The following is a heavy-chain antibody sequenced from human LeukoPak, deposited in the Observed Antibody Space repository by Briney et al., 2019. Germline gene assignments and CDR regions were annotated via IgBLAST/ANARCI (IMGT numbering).Heavy chain of an antibody. CDR3: ATSRWRAQGDFDY. V-gene: IGHV3-7*01. J-gene: IGHJ4*02. Sequence: PGGSLRLSCAASGFIFSSYWMSWVRQAPGKGLEWVANIKQDGNEKYCVDSVKGRFTISRDNAKNSLYLQMNSLRAEDTAVYYCATSRWRAQGDFDYWGQGTLVTVSS. CDR1: GFIFSSYW. D-gene: IGHD4-23*01. CDR2: IKQDGNEK.